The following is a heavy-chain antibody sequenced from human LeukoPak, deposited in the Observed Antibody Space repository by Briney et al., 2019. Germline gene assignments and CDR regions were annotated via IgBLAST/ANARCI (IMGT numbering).Heavy chain of an antibody. CDR3: AKDGSGYYLDY. CDR1: GFTFSSYG. CDR2: ISYDGSNK. V-gene: IGHV3-30*18. Sequence: GGSLRLSCAASGFTFSSYGMHWVRQPPGKGLEWVAVISYDGSNKYYADSVKGRFTISRDNSKNTLYLQMNSLRAEDTAVYYCAKDGSGYYLDYWGQGTLVTVSS. D-gene: IGHD3-22*01. J-gene: IGHJ4*02.